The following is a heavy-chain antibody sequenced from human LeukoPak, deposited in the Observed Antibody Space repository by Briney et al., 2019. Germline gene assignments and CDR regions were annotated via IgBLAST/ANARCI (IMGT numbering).Heavy chain of an antibody. D-gene: IGHD2-2*01. J-gene: IGHJ5*02. CDR3: ARAPINCSIPSCPNNGFAP. Sequence: SETLSLTCAVYGGSFSGYYWSWIRQPPGKGLEWIGEINHSGSTNYNPSLKSRVTISVDTSKNQFSLKLSSVTAADTAVYYCARAPINCSIPSCPNNGFAPWGQGPLVTAPS. V-gene: IGHV4-34*01. CDR1: GGSFSGYY. CDR2: INHSGST.